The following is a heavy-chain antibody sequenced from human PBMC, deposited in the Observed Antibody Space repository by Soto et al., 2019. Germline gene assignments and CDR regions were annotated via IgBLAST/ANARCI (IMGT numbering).Heavy chain of an antibody. D-gene: IGHD5-12*01. Sequence: QVQLVQSGAEVKKPGSSVKVSCKASGGTFSSYIISWVRQAPGQGLQWMGRIIPILGRANYAQKFQGRVTVTAAKSTGTAYMELSSLRSEDTAVYYCAGDYGYQGRAFEIWGQGTMVTVSS. V-gene: IGHV1-69*08. CDR2: IIPILGRA. CDR1: GGTFSSYI. J-gene: IGHJ3*02. CDR3: AGDYGYQGRAFEI.